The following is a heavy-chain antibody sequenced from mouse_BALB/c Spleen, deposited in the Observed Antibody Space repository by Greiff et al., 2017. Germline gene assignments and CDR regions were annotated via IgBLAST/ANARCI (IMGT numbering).Heavy chain of an antibody. D-gene: IGHD2-4*01. CDR1: GYSITSDYA. CDR2: ISYSGST. Sequence: DVKLQESGPGLVKPSQSLSLTCTVTGYSITSDYAWNWIRQFPGNKLEWMGYISYSGSTSYNPSLKSRISITRDTSKNQFFLQLNSVTTEDTATYYCARRGDYYWYFDVWGAGTTVTVSS. CDR3: ARRGDYYWYFDV. J-gene: IGHJ1*01. V-gene: IGHV3-2*02.